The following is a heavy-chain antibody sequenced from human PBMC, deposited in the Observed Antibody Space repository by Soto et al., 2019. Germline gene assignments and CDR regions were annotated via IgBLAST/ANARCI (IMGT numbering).Heavy chain of an antibody. CDR3: AKNLSYCSGGSCYQHDGSDT. V-gene: IGHV3-30*18. CDR2: ISFDGINR. D-gene: IGHD2-15*01. CDR1: GFTFSNYA. J-gene: IGHJ5*02. Sequence: QVQLVESGGGGVQPGGSLRLSCAASGFTFSNYAMHWVRQAPGKGLEWVAIISFDGINRFYRDSVKGRCTISRDNSKYTLYLKMSSLRAEDTAVYFCAKNLSYCSGGSCYQHDGSDTLGQGTLVTVSS.